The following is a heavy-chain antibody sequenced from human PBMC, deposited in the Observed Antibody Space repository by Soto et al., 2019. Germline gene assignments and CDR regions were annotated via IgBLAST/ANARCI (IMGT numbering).Heavy chain of an antibody. CDR1: GFTFNTYA. J-gene: IGHJ5*02. Sequence: QVQLVESGGGVVQPGRSLRLSCAASGFTFNTYAMHWVRHAPGKGLEWVAVISYDGSNKYYAESVKGRFTISRDNSKNTLFMQMNSLRADDTAVYYCAREEGGYSGYDANWFDHWGQGTLVTVSS. CDR2: ISYDGSNK. CDR3: AREEGGYSGYDANWFDH. D-gene: IGHD5-12*01. V-gene: IGHV3-30-3*01.